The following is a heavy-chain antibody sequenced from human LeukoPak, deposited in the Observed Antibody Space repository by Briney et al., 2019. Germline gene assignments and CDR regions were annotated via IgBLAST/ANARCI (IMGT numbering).Heavy chain of an antibody. Sequence: GGSLRLSCAASGFTFSSYGMHWVRQAPGKGLEWVAVIWYDGSNKYYADSVKGRFTISRDNSQNTLYLQMNSLRAEDTAVYYCAKRWGSSWSSFDYWGQGTLVTVSS. D-gene: IGHD6-13*01. J-gene: IGHJ4*02. CDR2: IWYDGSNK. CDR3: AKRWGSSWSSFDY. CDR1: GFTFSSYG. V-gene: IGHV3-33*06.